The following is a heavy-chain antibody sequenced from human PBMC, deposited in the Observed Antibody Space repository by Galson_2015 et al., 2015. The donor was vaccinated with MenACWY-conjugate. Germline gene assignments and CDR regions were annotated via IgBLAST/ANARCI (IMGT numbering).Heavy chain of an antibody. J-gene: IGHJ4*02. Sequence: SETLSLTCTVSGYSISTGHYWAWIRQPPGRGLEWIATTYHYGNTYFNPSLKSRVTISVDTSTNQFSLRVSSVTAADTAIYYCARASTGYDYWSGFPGYYFDHWGQGNLATVSS. CDR2: TYHYGNT. D-gene: IGHD3-3*01. CDR1: GYSISTGHY. CDR3: ARASTGYDYWSGFPGYYFDH. V-gene: IGHV4-38-2*02.